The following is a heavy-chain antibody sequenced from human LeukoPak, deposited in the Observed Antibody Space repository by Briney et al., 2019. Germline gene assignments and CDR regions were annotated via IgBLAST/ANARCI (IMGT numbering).Heavy chain of an antibody. CDR2: ISSRSSYI. V-gene: IGHV3-21*06. CDR1: GFTFSSYG. CDR3: ARQYYDIWSGYYTADYYFDY. J-gene: IGHJ4*02. D-gene: IGHD3-3*01. Sequence: PGGSLRLSCAASGFTFSSYGMNWVRQAPGKGLEWVLSISSRSSYIYYPDSVKGRFTISRDNAKNSLYLELHSLGAEDTAVYYCARQYYDIWSGYYTADYYFDYWGQGTLVTVSS.